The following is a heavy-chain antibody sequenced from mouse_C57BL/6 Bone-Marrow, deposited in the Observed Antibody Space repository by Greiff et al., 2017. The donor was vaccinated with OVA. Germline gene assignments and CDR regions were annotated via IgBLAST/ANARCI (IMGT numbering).Heavy chain of an antibody. CDR3: ARPLLFSWFAY. J-gene: IGHJ3*01. Sequence: EVMLVESGGGLVKPGGSLKLSCAASGFTFSDYGMHWVRQAPEKGLEWVAYISSGSSTIYYADTVKGRFTISRDNAKNTLFLQMTSLRSEDTAMYYCARPLLFSWFAYWGQGTLVTVSA. D-gene: IGHD2-10*01. V-gene: IGHV5-17*01. CDR2: ISSGSSTI. CDR1: GFTFSDYG.